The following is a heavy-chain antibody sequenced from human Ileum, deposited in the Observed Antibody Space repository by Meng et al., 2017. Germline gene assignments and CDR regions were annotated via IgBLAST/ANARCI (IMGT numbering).Heavy chain of an antibody. CDR3: ARGDSSNRGFDY. CDR2: ISPYNGNT. V-gene: IGHV1-18*01. Sequence: QVQLVQYVAGEKMPGAQVKVSCKASGYTFTSSGLSWVRQAPGQGLEWMGWISPYNGNTNYAQKVQGRLTVTTDTSTSTAYMELRSLRSADTAVYYCARGDSSNRGFDYWGQGTLVTVSS. D-gene: IGHD6-19*01. J-gene: IGHJ4*02. CDR1: GYTFTSSG.